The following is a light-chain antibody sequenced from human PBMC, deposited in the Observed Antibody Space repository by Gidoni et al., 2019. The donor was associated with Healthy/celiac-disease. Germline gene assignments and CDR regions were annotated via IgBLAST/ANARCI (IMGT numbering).Light chain of an antibody. CDR3: QSYDSSLSVV. J-gene: IGLJ2*01. CDR1: SSNIRAGYD. Sequence: QSVLTQPPSVSGAPGQRVTISCTGSSSNIRAGYDVHWYQQLPGTAPKLLIYGNSNRPSGVPDRFSGSKSGTSASLAITGLQAEDEADYYCQSYDSSLSVVFGRGTKLTVL. V-gene: IGLV1-40*01. CDR2: GNS.